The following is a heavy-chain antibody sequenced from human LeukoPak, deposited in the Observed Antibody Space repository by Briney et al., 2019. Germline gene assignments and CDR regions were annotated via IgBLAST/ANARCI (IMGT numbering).Heavy chain of an antibody. V-gene: IGHV4-30-4*01. CDR3: ARRAQSSASGAFDI. CDR2: IYYSGST. CDR1: GGSISSGDYY. Sequence: PSQTLSLTCTVSGGSISSGDYYWSWIRQPPGKGLEWIGYIYYSGSTYYNPSLKSRVTISVDTSKNQFSLKLSSVTAADTAVYYCARRAQSSASGAFDIWGQGTMVTVSS. J-gene: IGHJ3*02. D-gene: IGHD6-19*01.